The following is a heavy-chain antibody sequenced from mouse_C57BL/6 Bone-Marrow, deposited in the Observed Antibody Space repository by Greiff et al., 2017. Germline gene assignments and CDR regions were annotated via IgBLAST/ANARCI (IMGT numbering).Heavy chain of an antibody. Sequence: EVQGVESGGGLVKPGGSLKLSCAASGFTFSSYAMSWVRQTPDKRLEWVATISDGGSYTYYPDNVKGRFTISRDNAKNNLYLQMSHLKSEDTAMYYCAITPFAYWGQGTLVTVSA. CDR3: AITPFAY. CDR2: ISDGGSYT. J-gene: IGHJ3*01. V-gene: IGHV5-4*01. CDR1: GFTFSSYA. D-gene: IGHD1-1*01.